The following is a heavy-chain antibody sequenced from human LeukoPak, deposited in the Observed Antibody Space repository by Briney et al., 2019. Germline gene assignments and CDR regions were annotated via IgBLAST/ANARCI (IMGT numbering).Heavy chain of an antibody. CDR1: GYTFTSYY. CDR3: ARVYSGYDSGPADY. CDR2: INPSGGST. D-gene: IGHD5-12*01. V-gene: IGHV1-46*01. J-gene: IGHJ4*02. Sequence: ASLKASCKASGYTFTSYYIHSVRQAPSQGLEWMGIINPSGGSTSYAQKFQCRVTMTRDTSTSTVYMELSSLRSEDTAVYYCARVYSGYDSGPADYWGQGTLVTVSS.